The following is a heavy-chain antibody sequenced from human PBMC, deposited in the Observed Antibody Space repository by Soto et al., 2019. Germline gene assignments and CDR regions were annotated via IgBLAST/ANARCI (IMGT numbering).Heavy chain of an antibody. J-gene: IGHJ4*02. Sequence: QVQLVESGGGVVQPGRSLRLSCAASGFTFSNYAMHWVRQAPGKGLEWVAVISYDGTNRYYADFVKGRFTISRDNSKNTLYLQMNSLRAEDTAVYYCAEGGPGSSWYFDYWGQGTLVTVSS. CDR1: GFTFSNYA. V-gene: IGHV3-30-3*01. CDR3: AEGGPGSSWYFDY. D-gene: IGHD6-13*01. CDR2: ISYDGTNR.